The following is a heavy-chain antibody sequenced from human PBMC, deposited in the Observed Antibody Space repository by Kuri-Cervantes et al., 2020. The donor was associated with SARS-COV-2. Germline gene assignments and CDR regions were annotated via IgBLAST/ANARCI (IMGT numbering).Heavy chain of an antibody. V-gene: IGHV1-18*01. CDR2: ISAYSGDT. CDR3: ARASGYWDH. CDR1: GYTFISYG. Sequence: ASVKVSCKASGYTFISYGISWVRQAPGQGLEWMGWISAYSGDTTYAQKFQGRVTVTTDRSTNTAYMELRSLRSDDTAVYYCARASGYWDHWGQGTLVTVSS. J-gene: IGHJ4*02. D-gene: IGHD3-3*01.